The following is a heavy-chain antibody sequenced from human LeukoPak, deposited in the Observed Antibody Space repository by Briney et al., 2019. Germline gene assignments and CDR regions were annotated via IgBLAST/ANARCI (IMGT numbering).Heavy chain of an antibody. V-gene: IGHV4-4*07. CDR3: ARDAPARDILTGYYVD. J-gene: IGHJ4*02. D-gene: IGHD3-9*01. Sequence: SETLSLTCTVSGGSISSYYWSWIRQPAGKGLEWIGRIYTSGSTNYNPSLKSRVTMSVDTSKNQFSLKLSSVTAADTAVYYCARDAPARDILTGYYVDWVQGTLVTVSS. CDR2: IYTSGST. CDR1: GGSISSYY.